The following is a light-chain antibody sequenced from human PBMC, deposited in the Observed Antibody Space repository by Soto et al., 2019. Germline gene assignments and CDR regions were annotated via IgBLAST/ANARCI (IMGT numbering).Light chain of an antibody. V-gene: IGKV3-15*01. J-gene: IGKJ1*01. Sequence: EIVMTQSPATLSVSPGERATLSCRASQSVSSSYLAWYQQKPGQAPRLLLYGAFTRATGIPARFSGSGSGTDFTLTISSLQSEDFAVYYCRQYYNWPPWTFGQGTKVDIK. CDR3: RQYYNWPPWT. CDR1: QSVSSSY. CDR2: GAF.